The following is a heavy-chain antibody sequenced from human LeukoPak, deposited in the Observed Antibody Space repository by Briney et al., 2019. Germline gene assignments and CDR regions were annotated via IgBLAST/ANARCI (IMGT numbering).Heavy chain of an antibody. Sequence: SETLSLTCTVSGGSISSYFWSWIRQPPGKGLEWIGYIYYSGSTNYNPSLKSRVTISVDTSKNQFSLKLTSVTAADTAVYYCAMGYSYGSIDYWGQGTLVTVSS. CDR2: IYYSGST. CDR3: AMGYSYGSIDY. CDR1: GGSISSYF. V-gene: IGHV4-59*01. D-gene: IGHD5-18*01. J-gene: IGHJ4*02.